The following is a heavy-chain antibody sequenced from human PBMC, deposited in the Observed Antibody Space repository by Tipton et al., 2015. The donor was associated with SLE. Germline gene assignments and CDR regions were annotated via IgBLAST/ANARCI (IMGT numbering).Heavy chain of an antibody. CDR3: TSSSGWHDGLGV. CDR1: GGSFSGYF. J-gene: IGHJ6*02. CDR2: INHNGIA. D-gene: IGHD6-19*01. V-gene: IGHV4-34*01. Sequence: TLSLTCAVYGGSFSGYFWSWIRQPPGKGPEWIGEINHNGIANYNPSLKTRVRISVDLSKNQFSLRLSSVTATDTAVYYCTSSSGWHDGLGVWGRGTTVTVSS.